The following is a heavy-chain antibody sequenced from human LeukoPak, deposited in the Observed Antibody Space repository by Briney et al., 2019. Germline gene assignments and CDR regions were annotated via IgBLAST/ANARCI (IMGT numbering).Heavy chain of an antibody. CDR3: ARDPLRQLFLNWFDP. CDR2: IYYSGST. CDR1: GGSISSSSYY. Sequence: NPSETLSLTCTVSGGSISSSSYYWGWIRQPPGKGLEWIGSIYYSGSTYYNPSLKSRVTISVDTSKNQFSLKLSSVTAADTAVYYCARDPLRQLFLNWFDPWGQGTLVTVSS. D-gene: IGHD2/OR15-2a*01. J-gene: IGHJ5*02. V-gene: IGHV4-39*07.